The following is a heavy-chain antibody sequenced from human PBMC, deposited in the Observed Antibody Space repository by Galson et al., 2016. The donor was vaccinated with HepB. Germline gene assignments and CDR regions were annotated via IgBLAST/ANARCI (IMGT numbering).Heavy chain of an antibody. CDR1: GFTFSSFG. D-gene: IGHD3-9*01. CDR2: VSGEGGNR. Sequence: LSCAASGFTFSSFGIHWVRQAPGAGLEWVAGVSGEGGNRSYADSVKGRFNISRDNSKKTVYLQIKSLRPEDTAVYYCSIYAMLTGVNWGQGTLVAVSS. J-gene: IGHJ1*01. V-gene: IGHV3-33*08. CDR3: SIYAMLTGVN.